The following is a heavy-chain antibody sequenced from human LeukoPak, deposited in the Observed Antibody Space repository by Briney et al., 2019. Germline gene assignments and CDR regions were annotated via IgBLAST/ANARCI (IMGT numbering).Heavy chain of an antibody. CDR2: ISWNSGSI. CDR3: AKDMRVPGYGGSAPFDY. CDR1: GFTFDDYA. D-gene: IGHD4-23*01. Sequence: PGGSLRLSCAASGFTFDDYAMHWVRQAPGKGLEWVSGISWNSGSIGYADSVKGRFTISRDNAKNSLYLQMNSLRAEDTALYYCAKDMRVPGYGGSAPFDYWGQGTLVTVSS. V-gene: IGHV3-9*01. J-gene: IGHJ4*02.